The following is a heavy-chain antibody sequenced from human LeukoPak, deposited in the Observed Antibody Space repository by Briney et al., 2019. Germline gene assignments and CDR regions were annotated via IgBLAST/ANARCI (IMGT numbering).Heavy chain of an antibody. CDR1: GDSRSSGSY. CDR2: ISHSGSA. Sequence: SETLSLTCSVSGDSRSSGSYSGWVRQSPGKGLEWVGSISHSGSAYYNPSLKSRVTISVDTSKSHFSLRLTSVTAADTAVYYCVRSQFGYFDWLSAFCFDYWGQGTRVTVSS. D-gene: IGHD3-9*01. J-gene: IGHJ4*02. V-gene: IGHV4-38-2*01. CDR3: VRSQFGYFDWLSAFCFDY.